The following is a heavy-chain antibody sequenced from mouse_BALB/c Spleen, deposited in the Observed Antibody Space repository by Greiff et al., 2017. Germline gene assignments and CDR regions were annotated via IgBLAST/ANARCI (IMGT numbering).Heavy chain of an antibody. Sequence: EVQLVESGGGLVPPGGSRTLSCAASGFTFSSFGMHWVRQAPEKGLEWVAYISSGSSTIYYADTVKGRFTISRDNPKNTLFLQMTSLRSEDTAMYYCARGGYYFDYWGQGTTLTVSS. D-gene: IGHD3-2*02. V-gene: IGHV5-17*02. J-gene: IGHJ2*01. CDR2: ISSGSSTI. CDR1: GFTFSSFG. CDR3: ARGGYYFDY.